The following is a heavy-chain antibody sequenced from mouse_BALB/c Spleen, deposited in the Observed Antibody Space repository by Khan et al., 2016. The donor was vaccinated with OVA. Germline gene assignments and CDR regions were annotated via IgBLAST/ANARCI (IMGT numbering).Heavy chain of an antibody. CDR3: SRSGTTVVAYWYFDV. CDR1: GYSITSGYS. Sequence: EVQLQESGPDLVKPSQSLSLTCTVTGYSITSGYSWHWIRQFPGNKLEWMAYIHYSGSTEYIPSLKSRVSITRDTSQNRFFLQWNSVTTEDTATYYWSRSGTTVVAYWYFDVWGAGTTVTVSS. D-gene: IGHD1-1*01. J-gene: IGHJ1*01. V-gene: IGHV3-1*02. CDR2: IHYSGST.